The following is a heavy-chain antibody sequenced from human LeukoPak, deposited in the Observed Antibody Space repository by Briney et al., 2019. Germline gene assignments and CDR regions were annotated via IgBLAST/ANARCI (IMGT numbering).Heavy chain of an antibody. Sequence: SQTLSLTCTVSGGSINSGDYYWRWIRQPPGKGLEWIGYIYYSGSTYYNPSLKSRVTISVDTSKNQFSLKLSSVTAADTAVYYCARERGDYYGSGSYYKAYYYGMDVWGQGTTVTVSS. CDR2: IYYSGST. CDR3: ARERGDYYGSGSYYKAYYYGMDV. D-gene: IGHD3-10*01. CDR1: GGSINSGDYY. J-gene: IGHJ6*02. V-gene: IGHV4-30-4*01.